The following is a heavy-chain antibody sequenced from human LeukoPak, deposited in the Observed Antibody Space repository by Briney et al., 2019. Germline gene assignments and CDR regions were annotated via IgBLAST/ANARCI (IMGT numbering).Heavy chain of an antibody. CDR3: ARAERWLSFDS. CDR1: GLTVSSQS. CDR2: IYNSDST. V-gene: IGHV3-66*01. J-gene: IGHJ5*01. D-gene: IGHD6-19*01. Sequence: GGSLRLSCAASGLTVSSQSMSWVRQAPGKGLEWVSVIYNSDSTQYADSVKGRFTISRDNSQNTLFLQMNSLRAEDTAVYYCARAERWLSFDSWGLGTLVTVSS.